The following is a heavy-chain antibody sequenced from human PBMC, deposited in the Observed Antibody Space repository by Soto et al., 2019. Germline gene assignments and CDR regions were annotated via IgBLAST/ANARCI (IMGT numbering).Heavy chain of an antibody. J-gene: IGHJ3*02. CDR1: GGSISSGGYY. CDR2: IYYSGST. D-gene: IGHD2-15*01. CDR3: ARVRGGYIVVVVAATEGAFDI. Sequence: QVQLQESGPGLVKPSQTLSLTCTVSGGSISSGGYYWSWIRQHPGKGLEWIGYIYYSGSTYYNPSLKGRVTIAVDTSKNQFSLKLSSVTAADTAVYYCARVRGGYIVVVVAATEGAFDIWGQGTMVTVSS. V-gene: IGHV4-31*03.